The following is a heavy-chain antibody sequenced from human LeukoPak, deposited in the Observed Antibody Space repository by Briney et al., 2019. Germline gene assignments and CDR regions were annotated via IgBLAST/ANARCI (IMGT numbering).Heavy chain of an antibody. CDR1: GFTFSXXX. Sequence: HPGGSLRLSCAASGFTFSXXXMSWVXQVPGXXXXWXSXISASGGSTSYADSVRARFTISRDNSKNTLYVQMNSLRDEDTAVYYCAKDQRWESPHYLDSWGQGTLVTVSS. CDR3: AKDQRWESPHYLDS. CDR2: ISASGGST. V-gene: IGHV3-23*01. D-gene: IGHD1-26*01. J-gene: IGHJ4*02.